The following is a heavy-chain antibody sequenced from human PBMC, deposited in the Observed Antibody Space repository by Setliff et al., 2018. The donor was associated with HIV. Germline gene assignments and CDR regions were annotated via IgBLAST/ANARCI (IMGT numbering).Heavy chain of an antibody. CDR2: INHSGNA. CDR1: GGSFSGYY. J-gene: IGHJ4*02. CDR3: ARGLGRGSGTYYNPPGY. Sequence: NLSETLSLTCAFNGGSFSGYYWMWIRQSPGEGLEWIGEINHSGNANYNPSLKSRVTMSGDTSKNQFSLNLTSVTAADTAVYFCARGLGRGSGTYYNPPGYWGPGTLVTVSS. V-gene: IGHV4-34*01. D-gene: IGHD3-10*01.